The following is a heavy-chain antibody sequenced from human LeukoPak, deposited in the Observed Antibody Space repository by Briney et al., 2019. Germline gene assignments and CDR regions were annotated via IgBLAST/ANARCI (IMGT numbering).Heavy chain of an antibody. CDR3: AREDGVIAPCYFDY. V-gene: IGHV3-21*01. D-gene: IGHD3-16*02. CDR2: ISSSSSYI. Sequence: GGSLRLSCAASGFTFSSYSMNWVRQAPGKGLEWVSSISSSSSYIYYADSVKGRFTISRDNAKNSLYLQMNSLRAEDTAVYYCAREDGVIAPCYFDYWGQGTLVTVSS. J-gene: IGHJ4*02. CDR1: GFTFSSYS.